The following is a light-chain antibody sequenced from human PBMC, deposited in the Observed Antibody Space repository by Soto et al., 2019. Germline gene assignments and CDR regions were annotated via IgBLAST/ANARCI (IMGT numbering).Light chain of an antibody. CDR3: CSYAGSYSHIL. CDR2: DVT. CDR1: SSDIGGYDY. J-gene: IGLJ3*02. Sequence: QSALTQPRSVSGSQGQSVTISCTGTSSDIGGYDYVSWYQQHSGNPGKAPKLIIYDVTKRPSGVPDRFSGSKSGYTASLTISGLRAEDEAEYYCCSYAGSYSHILFGGGTKVTVL. V-gene: IGLV2-11*01.